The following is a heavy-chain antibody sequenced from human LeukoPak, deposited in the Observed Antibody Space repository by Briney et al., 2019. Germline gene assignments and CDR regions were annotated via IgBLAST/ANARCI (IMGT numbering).Heavy chain of an antibody. CDR1: GGTFSSYA. J-gene: IGHJ4*02. CDR2: IFPIFGTA. V-gene: IGHV1-69*13. Sequence: ASVKVSCKASGGTFSSYAISWVRQAPGQGLEWMGGIFPIFGTANYAQKFQGRVTITADESTSTAYMELSSLRSEDTAVYYCARVGITMVRGVSPGYYFDYWGQGTLVTVSS. CDR3: ARVGITMVRGVSPGYYFDY. D-gene: IGHD3-10*01.